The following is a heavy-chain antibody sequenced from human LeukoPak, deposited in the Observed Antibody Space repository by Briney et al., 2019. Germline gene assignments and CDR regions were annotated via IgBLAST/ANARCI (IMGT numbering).Heavy chain of an antibody. CDR3: AKDADYYDSSGYSSFDY. V-gene: IGHV3-23*01. J-gene: IGHJ4*02. CDR2: ISGSGGST. CDR1: GFTFSSYA. Sequence: GGSLRLPCAASGFTFSSYAMSWVRQAPGKGLEWVSAISGSGGSTYYADSVKGRFTISRDNSKNTLYLQMNSLRAEDTAVYYCAKDADYYDSSGYSSFDYWGQGALVTVTS. D-gene: IGHD3-22*01.